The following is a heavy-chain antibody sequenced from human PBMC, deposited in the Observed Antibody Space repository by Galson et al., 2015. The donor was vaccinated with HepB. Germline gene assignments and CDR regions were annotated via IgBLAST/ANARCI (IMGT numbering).Heavy chain of an antibody. Sequence: SVKVSCKASGYTFTGYYMHWVRQAPGQGLEWMGWINPNSGGTNYAQKFQGRVTMTRDTSISTAYMELSRLRSDDTAVYYCARLSSGWYPYYYYMDVWGKGTTVTVSS. D-gene: IGHD6-19*01. CDR2: INPNSGGT. CDR3: ARLSSGWYPYYYYMDV. CDR1: GYTFTGYY. V-gene: IGHV1-2*02. J-gene: IGHJ6*03.